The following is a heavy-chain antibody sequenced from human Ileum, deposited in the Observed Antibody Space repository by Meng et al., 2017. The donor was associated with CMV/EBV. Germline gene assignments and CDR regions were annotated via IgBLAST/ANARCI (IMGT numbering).Heavy chain of an antibody. CDR3: ARGSSSWAFDY. Sequence: QVQLRGSGPGLVKPSETFSLTCTVSGGSIGCYYWSWIRQPATKGLEWIGRVYSSGSTDYNPSLQSRVTMSVDTSKNQFSLKLSSVTAADTAVYYCARGSSSWAFDYWGQGTLVTVSS. V-gene: IGHV4-4*07. D-gene: IGHD2-2*01. CDR2: VYSSGST. CDR1: GGSIGCYY. J-gene: IGHJ4*02.